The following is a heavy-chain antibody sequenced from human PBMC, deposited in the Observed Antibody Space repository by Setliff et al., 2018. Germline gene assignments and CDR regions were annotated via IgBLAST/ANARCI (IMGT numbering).Heavy chain of an antibody. J-gene: IGHJ4*02. CDR3: ARAHSSTLSVHDY. CDR1: GFTFSSYS. CDR2: ISSSSSTI. D-gene: IGHD2-2*01. Sequence: GGSLRLSCAASGFTFSSYSINWVRQAPGKGLEWVSYISSSSSTIYYADSVKGRFTISRDNSKNTLYLQMNSLRAEDTAVYYCARAHSSTLSVHDYWGQGTLVTVSS. V-gene: IGHV3-48*01.